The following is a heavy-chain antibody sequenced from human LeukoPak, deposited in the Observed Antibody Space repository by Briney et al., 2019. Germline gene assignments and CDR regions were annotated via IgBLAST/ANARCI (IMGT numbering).Heavy chain of an antibody. Sequence: GESLQISCKGSGYRFTSYWIGWVRQMPGKGLEWMGIIYPGDSDTRYSPSFQGQVTISADKSISTAYLQWSSLKASDTAVYYCAKSMYYSNYYYMDVWGKGTTVTVSS. CDR1: GYRFTSYW. CDR2: IYPGDSDT. J-gene: IGHJ6*03. CDR3: AKSMYYSNYYYMDV. D-gene: IGHD2/OR15-2a*01. V-gene: IGHV5-51*01.